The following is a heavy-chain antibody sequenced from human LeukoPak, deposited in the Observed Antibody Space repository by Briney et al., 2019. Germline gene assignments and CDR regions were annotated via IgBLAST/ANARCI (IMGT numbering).Heavy chain of an antibody. Sequence: GGSLRLSCAASGFAFSGDNMNWVRQAPGEGLEWVSFIGTSGSYIKYADSVKGRFTISRDNAKNSMYLQMNSLRDEDTAMYFCARDGAIDIRAYDIWGQGTIVTVSS. V-gene: IGHV3-21*01. D-gene: IGHD5-12*01. CDR3: ARDGAIDIRAYDI. J-gene: IGHJ3*02. CDR2: IGTSGSYI. CDR1: GFAFSGDN.